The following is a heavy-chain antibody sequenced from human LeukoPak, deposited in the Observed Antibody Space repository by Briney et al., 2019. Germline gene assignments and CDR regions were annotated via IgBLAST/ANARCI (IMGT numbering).Heavy chain of an antibody. D-gene: IGHD5-18*01. V-gene: IGHV4-39*01. CDR1: GGSISSSSYY. CDR2: IYYSGST. Sequence: SETLSLTCTVSGGSISSSSYYWGWIRQPPGKGLEWIGSIYYSGSTYYNPSLKSRVTISVDTSKNQFSLTLGSVSATDTAVYYCVSPRGYSYGYFDYWGQGTLVTVSS. CDR3: VSPRGYSYGYFDY. J-gene: IGHJ4*02.